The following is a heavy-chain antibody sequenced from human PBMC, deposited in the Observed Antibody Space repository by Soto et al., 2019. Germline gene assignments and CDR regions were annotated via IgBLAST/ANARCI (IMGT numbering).Heavy chain of an antibody. CDR1: GYTFTSYG. D-gene: IGHD3-22*01. V-gene: IGHV1-18*01. J-gene: IGHJ4*02. CDR3: PRHDSGGYYYYFDY. CDR2: ISAYNGNT. Sequence: ASVKVSCKASGYTFTSYGISWVRQAPGQGLEWMGWISAYNGNTNYAQKLQGRVTMTTDTSTSTAYMELRSLRSDDTAVYYCPRHDSGGYYYYFDYWGQGTLVTVSS.